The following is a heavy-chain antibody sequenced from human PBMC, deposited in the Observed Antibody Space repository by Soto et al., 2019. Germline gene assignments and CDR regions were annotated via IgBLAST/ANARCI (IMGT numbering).Heavy chain of an antibody. J-gene: IGHJ5*02. CDR3: AKVSRIAAAKWFDP. D-gene: IGHD6-13*01. CDR1: GFTFNTYW. V-gene: IGHV3-74*01. CDR2: INSDGSST. Sequence: GGSLRLSCAASGFTFNTYWMHWVRQAPGKGLMWVSRINSDGSSTFYADSVKGRFTISRDNSKNTLYLQMNSLRAEDTAVYYCAKVSRIAAAKWFDPWGQGTLVTVSS.